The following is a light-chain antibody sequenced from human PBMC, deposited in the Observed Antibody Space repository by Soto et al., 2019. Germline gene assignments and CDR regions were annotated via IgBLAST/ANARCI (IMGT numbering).Light chain of an antibody. CDR1: NIGSDT. CDR3: LVWDSIGDNYV. J-gene: IGLJ1*01. CDR2: DDS. Sequence: SYALTQPPSVSVAPGETARITCGRNNIGSDTVHWYQQKPGQAPVVVVYDDSERPSGTPERISGSNSGDTATLTIRRVEAGDEADYYCLVWDSIGDNYVFGSGTKVTGL. V-gene: IGLV3-21*02.